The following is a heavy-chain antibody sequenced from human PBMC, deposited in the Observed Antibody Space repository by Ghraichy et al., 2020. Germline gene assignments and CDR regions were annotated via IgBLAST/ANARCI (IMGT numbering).Heavy chain of an antibody. CDR2: INSDGSST. Sequence: GGSLRLSCAASGFTFGSYWMHWVRQAPGKGLVWVSRINSDGSSTYYADSVKGRFTISRDNAKNTLYLQMNSLRAEDTAVYYCARGSDHAYYFDYWGQGTLVTVSS. J-gene: IGHJ4*02. V-gene: IGHV3-74*01. D-gene: IGHD1-14*01. CDR1: GFTFGSYW. CDR3: ARGSDHAYYFDY.